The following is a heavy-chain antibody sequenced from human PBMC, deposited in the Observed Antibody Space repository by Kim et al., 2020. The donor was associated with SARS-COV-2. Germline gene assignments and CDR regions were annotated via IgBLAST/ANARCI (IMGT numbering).Heavy chain of an antibody. Sequence: SVKVSCKASGGTFSSYAISWVRQAPGQGLEWMGGIIPIFGTANYAQKFQGRVTITADESTSTAYMELSSLRSEDTAVYYCARGMSYYDFWSGYPNYYYYGMDVWGQGTTVTVSS. J-gene: IGHJ6*02. CDR3: ARGMSYYDFWSGYPNYYYYGMDV. CDR2: IIPIFGTA. D-gene: IGHD3-3*01. CDR1: GGTFSSYA. V-gene: IGHV1-69*13.